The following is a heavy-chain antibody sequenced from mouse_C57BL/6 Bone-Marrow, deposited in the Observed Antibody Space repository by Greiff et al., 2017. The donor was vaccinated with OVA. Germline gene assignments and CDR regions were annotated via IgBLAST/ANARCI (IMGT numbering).Heavy chain of an antibody. D-gene: IGHD2-2*01. J-gene: IGHJ4*01. CDR1: GYTFTSYW. V-gene: IGHV1-50*01. Sequence: VQLQQPGAELVKPGDSVKLSCKASGYTFTSYWMQWVKQRPGQGLEWIGELDPSDSYTNYNQKFKGKATLTVDTSSSTAYMQLSSLTSEDSAVYYWASRITWLRRRGYAMDYWGQGTSVTVSS. CDR3: ASRITWLRRRGYAMDY. CDR2: LDPSDSYT.